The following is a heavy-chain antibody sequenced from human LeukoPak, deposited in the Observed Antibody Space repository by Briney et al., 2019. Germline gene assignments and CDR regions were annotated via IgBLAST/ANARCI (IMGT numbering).Heavy chain of an antibody. CDR2: ISAYNGNT. Sequence: ASVKVSCKASGYAFTSYGISWVRQAPGQGLEWMGWISAYNGNTNYAQKLQGRVTMTRDMSTSTVYMELSSLRSEDTAVYYCARVESWESNISNYLDYWGQGTLVTVSS. D-gene: IGHD3-10*01. CDR1: GYAFTSYG. J-gene: IGHJ4*02. CDR3: ARVESWESNISNYLDY. V-gene: IGHV1-18*01.